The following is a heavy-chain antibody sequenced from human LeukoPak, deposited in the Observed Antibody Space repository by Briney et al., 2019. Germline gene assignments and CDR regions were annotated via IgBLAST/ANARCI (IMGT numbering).Heavy chain of an antibody. CDR1: GGSISSSSYY. CDR2: IYYSGST. J-gene: IGHJ4*02. D-gene: IGHD6-13*01. Sequence: PSETLSLTCTVSGGSISSSSYYWGWIRQPPGKGLEWIGSIYYSGSTYYNPSLKSRVTISVDTSKNQFSLKLSSVTAADTAVYYCARGRVAAAGTVFDYWGQGTLVTVSS. CDR3: ARGRVAAAGTVFDY. V-gene: IGHV4-39*07.